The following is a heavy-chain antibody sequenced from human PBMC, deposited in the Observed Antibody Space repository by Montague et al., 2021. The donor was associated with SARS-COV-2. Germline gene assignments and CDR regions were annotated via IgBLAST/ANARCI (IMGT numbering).Heavy chain of an antibody. D-gene: IGHD3-9*01. V-gene: IGHV4-39*01. CDR1: VWSISGGDWN. Sequence: SETLSLTCTISVWSISGGDWNWSRLHPRHRRRLYWVVSIYYSGSTYYNPSLKSRVTISVDTSKNQFSLKLSSVTAADTAVYYCVRSRAERYFDWTKLDAHVKPYYFDYWGQGTLVTVSS. CDR2: IYYSGST. CDR3: VRSRAERYFDWTKLDAHVKPYYFDY. J-gene: IGHJ4*02.